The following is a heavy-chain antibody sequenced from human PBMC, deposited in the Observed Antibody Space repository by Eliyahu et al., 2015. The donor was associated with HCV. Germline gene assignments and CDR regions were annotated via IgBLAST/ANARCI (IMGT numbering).Heavy chain of an antibody. CDR3: ARARGAGTSFDY. CDR1: GFPFSSSG. D-gene: IGHD6-13*01. CDR2: IWYDGNNK. Sequence: QVQLVESGGGVVQPGRSLRLXXSASGFPFSSSGMHWVRQGPGKGVGWVAVIWYDGNNKYYADSVKGRFTISRDNSKNTLYLQMNSLRAEDTAVYYCARARGAGTSFDYWGQGTLVTVSS. V-gene: IGHV3-33*01. J-gene: IGHJ4*02.